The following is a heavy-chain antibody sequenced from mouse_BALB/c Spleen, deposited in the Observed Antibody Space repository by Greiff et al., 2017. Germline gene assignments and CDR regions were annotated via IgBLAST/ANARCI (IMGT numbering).Heavy chain of an antibody. CDR2: ISSGGST. CDR3: ARGYGNYPFAY. D-gene: IGHD2-10*02. J-gene: IGHJ3*01. CDR1: GFTFSSYA. Sequence: EVKLVESGGGLVKPGGSLKLSCAASGFTFSSYAMSWVRQTPEKRLEWVASISSGGSTYYPDSVKGRFTISRDNARNILYLQMSSLRSEDTAMYYCARGYGNYPFAYWGQGTLVTVSA. V-gene: IGHV5-6-5*01.